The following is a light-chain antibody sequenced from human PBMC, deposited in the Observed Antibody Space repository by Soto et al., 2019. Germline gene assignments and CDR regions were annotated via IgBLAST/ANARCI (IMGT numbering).Light chain of an antibody. V-gene: IGLV2-8*01. CDR2: EVN. Sequence: QSSLNQPPSAAGSPGQLVTISCTGTRSDVGGYNYVSWFQQHPGKAPKLMIYEVNKRPSGVPDRFSGSNSGNTASLTVSGLQAEDEADYYCSSYAGSNKVFGTGTKVTVL. CDR1: RSDVGGYNY. CDR3: SSYAGSNKV. J-gene: IGLJ1*01.